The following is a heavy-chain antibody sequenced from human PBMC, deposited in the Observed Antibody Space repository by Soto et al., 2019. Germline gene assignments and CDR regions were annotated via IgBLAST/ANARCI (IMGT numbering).Heavy chain of an antibody. CDR1: GFTFSSYG. Sequence: GRSLRLSCVASGFTFSSYGMHWVRQAPVKGLEWVAVISNDGSNKYYADSVKGRFTISRDNSKNTLFLQMNSLRVEDTAVYYCAKSWSTWHGQLADSGQGTLVIGSS. CDR2: ISNDGSNK. CDR3: AKSWSTWHGQLAD. V-gene: IGHV3-30*18. J-gene: IGHJ4*02. D-gene: IGHD2-2*01.